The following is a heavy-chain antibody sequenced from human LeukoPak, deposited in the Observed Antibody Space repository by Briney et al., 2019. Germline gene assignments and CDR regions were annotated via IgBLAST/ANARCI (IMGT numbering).Heavy chain of an antibody. CDR1: GFSLSTSGVG. CDR2: IYWNDDQ. Sequence: SGPTLVNPTQTLTLACTFSGFSLSTSGVGVAWIRQSPGQALEWLAVIYWNDDQRYSASLKSRLTITKDTSKNQVVLTMTNMDPADTATYHCAHNGLYHWGQGTLVTVSS. CDR3: AHNGLYH. V-gene: IGHV2-5*01. J-gene: IGHJ5*02. D-gene: IGHD2-15*01.